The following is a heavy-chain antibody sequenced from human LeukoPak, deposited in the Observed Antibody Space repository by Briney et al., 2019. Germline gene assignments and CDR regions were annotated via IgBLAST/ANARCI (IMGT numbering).Heavy chain of an antibody. J-gene: IGHJ4*02. Sequence: GGSLRLSCAASGFTFSSYSMNWVRQAPGKGLEWVSYISSSSSTIYYADSVKGRFTISRDNAKNSLYLQMNSLRAEDTAVYYCARGSGYSSDWYWGQGTLVTVSS. V-gene: IGHV3-48*01. D-gene: IGHD6-19*01. CDR3: ARGSGYSSDWY. CDR2: ISSSSSTI. CDR1: GFTFSSYS.